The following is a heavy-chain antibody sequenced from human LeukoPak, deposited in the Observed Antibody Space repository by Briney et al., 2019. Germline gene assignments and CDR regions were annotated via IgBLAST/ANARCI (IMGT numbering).Heavy chain of an antibody. CDR2: INHSGST. D-gene: IGHD3-10*01. CDR3: VKDSVWFGEPNWFDP. CDR1: GGSFSGYY. Sequence: PSETLSLTCAVYGGSFSGYYWSWIRQPPGKGLEWIGEINHSGSTNYNPSLKSRVTISVDTSKNQFSLKLSSVTAADTAVYYCVKDSVWFGEPNWFDPWGQGTLVTVSS. V-gene: IGHV4-34*01. J-gene: IGHJ5*02.